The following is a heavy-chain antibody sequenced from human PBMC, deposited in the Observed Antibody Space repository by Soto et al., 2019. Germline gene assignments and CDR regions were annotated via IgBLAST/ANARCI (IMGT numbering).Heavy chain of an antibody. D-gene: IGHD3-10*01. J-gene: IGHJ5*02. V-gene: IGHV1-18*01. CDR1: GYTFTNFC. CDR2: ISAYNGST. CDR3: AIDRPMRDSGSTSFDA. Sequence: GSVKVFRKASGYTFTNFCISWVRQAPGQALEWMGWISAYNGSTKYAQKFQGRVTMTTDTCTSTAYGELRSLRSEDTAVYSWAIDRPMRDSGSTSFDAWGQGIEVTHSS.